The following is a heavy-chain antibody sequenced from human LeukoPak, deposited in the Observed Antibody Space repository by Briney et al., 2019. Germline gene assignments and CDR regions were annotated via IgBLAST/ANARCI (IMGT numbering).Heavy chain of an antibody. CDR1: GYTFTSYG. V-gene: IGHV1-18*01. D-gene: IGHD3-22*01. Sequence: GASVKVSCKASGYTFTSYGISWVRQAPGQGLEWMGWISAYNGNTNYAQKLQGRVTMTTDTSTSTAYMELSSLRSEDTAVYYCARDVVVLNSAGVPSGWFDPWGQGTLVTVSS. CDR3: ARDVVVLNSAGVPSGWFDP. J-gene: IGHJ5*02. CDR2: ISAYNGNT.